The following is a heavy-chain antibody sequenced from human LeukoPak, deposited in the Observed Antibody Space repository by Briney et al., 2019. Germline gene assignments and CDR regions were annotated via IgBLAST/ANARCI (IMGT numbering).Heavy chain of an antibody. CDR2: MNPNSGNT. CDR3: ARRAGYSSGWYGYYYYYYMDV. D-gene: IGHD6-19*01. V-gene: IGHV1-8*01. J-gene: IGHJ6*03. CDR1: GYTFTSYD. Sequence: GASVKVSCKASGYTFTSYDINWVRQATGQGLEWMGWMNPNSGNTGYAQKFQGRVTMTRNTSMSTAYMELSSLRSEDTAVYYCARRAGYSSGWYGYYYYYYMDVWGKGTTVTISS.